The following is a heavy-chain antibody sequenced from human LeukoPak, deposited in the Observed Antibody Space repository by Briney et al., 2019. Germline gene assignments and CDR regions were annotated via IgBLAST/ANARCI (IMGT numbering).Heavy chain of an antibody. V-gene: IGHV3-21*01. Sequence: GGSLRLSCAASGFTFSSYSMNWVRQAPGKGLEWVSSISSRSSYKYYADSVKGRFTISRDNAKNSLYLQMNILRAEDTAVYYWARVRDGYIYDSFHIWGQGTMVTVSS. J-gene: IGHJ3*02. CDR3: ARVRDGYIYDSFHI. D-gene: IGHD5-24*01. CDR2: ISSRSSYK. CDR1: GFTFSSYS.